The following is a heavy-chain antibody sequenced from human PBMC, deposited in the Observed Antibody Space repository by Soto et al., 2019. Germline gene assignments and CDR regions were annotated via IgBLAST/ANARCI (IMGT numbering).Heavy chain of an antibody. CDR1: GYTFNSYA. V-gene: IGHV1-3*01. D-gene: IGHD3-22*01. J-gene: IGHJ6*02. Sequence: ASVKVSCKASGYTFNSYALHWVRQAPGHRLEWMGWIHAGNGNTKYSRKFQDRVTMTRNTSISTAYMELSSLRSEDTAVYYCANTRRHYYDSSGSRPYGMDVWGQGTTVTVSS. CDR2: IHAGNGNT. CDR3: ANTRRHYYDSSGSRPYGMDV.